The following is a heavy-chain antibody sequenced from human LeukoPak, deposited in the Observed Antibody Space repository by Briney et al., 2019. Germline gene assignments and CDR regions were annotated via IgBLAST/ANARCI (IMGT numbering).Heavy chain of an antibody. J-gene: IGHJ4*02. CDR1: GIILSTYG. CDR3: AKDSFRGRYYFDY. CDR2: IRFDGSTK. D-gene: IGHD3-16*01. V-gene: IGHV3-30*02. Sequence: PGGSLRLSCAASGIILSTYGMHWVRQAPGKGLEWVAFIRFDGSTKNYADSVKGRFTISRDNSKNTLYLQMNGLRLEDTAVYFCAKDSFRGRYYFDYWGQGTLVTVSS.